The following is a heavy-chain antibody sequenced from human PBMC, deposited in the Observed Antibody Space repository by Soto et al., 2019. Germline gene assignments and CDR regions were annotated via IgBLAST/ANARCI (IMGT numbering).Heavy chain of an antibody. D-gene: IGHD1-26*01. V-gene: IGHV3-23*01. CDR2: ISGSGGST. CDR1: GFTFSSYA. CDR3: ARGGSGSYYDY. Sequence: EVQLLESGGGLVQPGGSLRLSCAASGFTFSSYAMRWVRQAPGKGLEWVSAISGSGGSTYYADSVKGRFTISRDNSKNTLYLQLNSLRAEDTAVYYCARGGSGSYYDYWGQGTLVIVSA. J-gene: IGHJ4*02.